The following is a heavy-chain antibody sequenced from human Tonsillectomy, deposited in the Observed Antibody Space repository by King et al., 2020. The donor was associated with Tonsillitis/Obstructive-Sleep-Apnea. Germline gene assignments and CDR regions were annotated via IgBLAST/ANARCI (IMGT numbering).Heavy chain of an antibody. D-gene: IGHD5-12*01. CDR3: ARGIVATIPGGDYFDY. CDR1: GGTFSSYA. CDR2: IIPIFGTA. J-gene: IGHJ4*02. Sequence: QLVQSGAEVKKPGSSVKVSCKASGGTFSSYAISWGLQAPGQGLEWRGGIIPIFGTANYAQKFQGRVTITADESTSTASMELSSLRSEDTAVYYCARGIVATIPGGDYFDYWGQGTLVTVSS. V-gene: IGHV1-69*01.